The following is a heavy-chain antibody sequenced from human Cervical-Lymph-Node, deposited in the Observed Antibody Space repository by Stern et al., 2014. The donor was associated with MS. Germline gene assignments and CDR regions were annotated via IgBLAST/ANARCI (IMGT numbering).Heavy chain of an antibody. CDR3: ARDYAGAPYAPRD. V-gene: IGHV1-2*06. J-gene: IGHJ4*02. D-gene: IGHD3-16*01. CDR1: GYTFTGNY. Sequence: QVQLGQSGAEVKKPGASVKVSCTASGYTFTGNYIHWVRQAPGQGLEWMGRINPNNGDTIYAQKVQDRVTMTRDTSISTAYMELSRLKSDDTAVYYFARDYAGAPYAPRDWGQGTLVTVSS. CDR2: INPNNGDT.